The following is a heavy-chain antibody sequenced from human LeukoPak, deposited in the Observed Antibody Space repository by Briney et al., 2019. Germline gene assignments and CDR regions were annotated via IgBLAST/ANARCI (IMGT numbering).Heavy chain of an antibody. J-gene: IGHJ5*02. D-gene: IGHD6-13*01. CDR1: GFTVSSNY. Sequence: PPGGSLRLSCAGSGFTVSSNYMSWVRQAPGKGLEWVSSVRCFGGTTYYADFAKGRCTISRDNSNYTVYLQMNSLRVGDTALYYCVKHVGSRWSNNRVDPWGQGTLVTVS. CDR3: VKHVGSRWSNNRVDP. CDR2: RCFGGTT. V-gene: IGHV3-53*01.